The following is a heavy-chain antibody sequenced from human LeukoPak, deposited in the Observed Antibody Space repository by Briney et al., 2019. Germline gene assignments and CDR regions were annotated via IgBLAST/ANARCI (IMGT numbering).Heavy chain of an antibody. CDR3: ASRWEEGHHLNWFDP. D-gene: IGHD1-26*01. Sequence: SETLSLTCTVSGGSISSSSYYWGWIRQPPGKGLEWIGSIYYSGSTYYNPSLKSRVTISVDTSKNQFSLKLSSVTAADTAVYYCASRWEEGHHLNWFDPWGQGTLVTVSS. CDR1: GGSISSSSYY. V-gene: IGHV4-39*01. CDR2: IYYSGST. J-gene: IGHJ5*02.